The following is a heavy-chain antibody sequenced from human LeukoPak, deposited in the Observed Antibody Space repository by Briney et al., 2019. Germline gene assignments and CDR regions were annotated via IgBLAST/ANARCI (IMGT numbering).Heavy chain of an antibody. D-gene: IGHD2-15*01. CDR2: ISSSGSTI. CDR3: ASLLVYCSGGSCSGDY. J-gene: IGHJ4*02. CDR1: GFTFSDYY. V-gene: IGHV3-11*04. Sequence: GGSLRLSCAASGFTFSDYYMSWIRQAPGKGLEWVPYISSSGSTIYYADSVKGRFTISRDNAKNSLYLEMNSLRAEDTAVYYCASLLVYCSGGSCSGDYWGQGTLVTVSS.